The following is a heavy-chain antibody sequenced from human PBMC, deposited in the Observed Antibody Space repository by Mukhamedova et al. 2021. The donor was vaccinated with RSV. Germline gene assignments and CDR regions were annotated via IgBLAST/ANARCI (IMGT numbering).Heavy chain of an antibody. D-gene: IGHD3-3*01. Sequence: VKGRFTISRDNTKNTLYLQMNSLRAEDTAVYYCAKGPEYDFLSGYSNFDYSGQGTLVTVSS. CDR3: AKGPEYDFLSGYSNFDY. J-gene: IGHJ4*02. V-gene: IGHV3-23*01.